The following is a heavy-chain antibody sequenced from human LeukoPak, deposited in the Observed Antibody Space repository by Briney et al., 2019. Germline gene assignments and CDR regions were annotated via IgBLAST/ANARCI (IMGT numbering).Heavy chain of an antibody. CDR1: GYSISSGYY. CDR2: IYHSGST. Sequence: SETLSLTCAVSGYSISSGYYWGWIRQPPGKGLEWIGSIYHSGSTYYNPSLKSRVTISVDTSKNQFSLKLSSVTAADTAVYYCARVLYGSSGWHDMKGDYWGQGTLVTVSS. D-gene: IGHD6-19*01. V-gene: IGHV4-38-2*01. J-gene: IGHJ4*02. CDR3: ARVLYGSSGWHDMKGDY.